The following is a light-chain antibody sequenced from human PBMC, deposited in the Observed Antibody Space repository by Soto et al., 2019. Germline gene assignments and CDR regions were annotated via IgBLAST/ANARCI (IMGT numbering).Light chain of an antibody. CDR1: SGSIASNY. V-gene: IGLV6-57*04. J-gene: IGLJ2*01. Sequence: FMLTQPHSVSESPGKTVTISCTRTSGSIASNYVQWYQQRPGSAPATVIYDDNQRPSGVPDRFSGSVDSSSNSASLTISGLKTEDEADYYCQSYDSSTVIFGGGTKVTVL. CDR2: DDN. CDR3: QSYDSSTVI.